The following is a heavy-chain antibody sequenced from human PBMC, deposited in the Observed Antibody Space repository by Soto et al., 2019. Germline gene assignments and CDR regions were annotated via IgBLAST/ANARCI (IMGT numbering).Heavy chain of an antibody. V-gene: IGHV1-3*04. CDR2: INTGNGNT. J-gene: IGHJ5*02. CDR3: ARERATGFGSVARRNWLDP. D-gene: IGHD3-16*01. Sequence: QIQLVQSGAEVKKPGASVRVSCMTSGYIFTTSAMHWVRLAPGQRLEWLGWINTGNGNTQYSQNFQGRVTITRDTSEKTAYMELSSLRSEDTAVYYCARERATGFGSVARRNWLDPWGQGTLVTVSS. CDR1: GYIFTTSA.